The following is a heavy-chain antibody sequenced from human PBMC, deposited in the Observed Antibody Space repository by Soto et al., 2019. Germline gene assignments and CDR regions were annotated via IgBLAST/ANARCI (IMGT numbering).Heavy chain of an antibody. CDR1: GFTFTNYW. CDR3: ASSATGLYGDYN. J-gene: IGHJ4*02. V-gene: IGHV3-74*01. CDR2: INSDGSNI. D-gene: IGHD4-17*01. Sequence: EVQLVESGGGLVQPGGSLKLSCAASGFTFTNYWIHWVRQAPGKGLVWVSRINSDGSNINYADFVKGRFTISRDNAKTTVYLQMNSLRAADTAVYFCASSATGLYGDYNWGQGALVTVSS.